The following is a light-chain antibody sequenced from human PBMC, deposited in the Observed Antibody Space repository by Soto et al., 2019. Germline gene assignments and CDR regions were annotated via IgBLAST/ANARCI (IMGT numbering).Light chain of an antibody. CDR1: SSNIGTNT. Sequence: QSVLTHPPSASGTPGQSVTISCSGSSSNIGTNTVNWYQHLPGSAPKLLIYSNNQRPSGVPDRFSGSKSGTSASLAISGLQPDDEADYYCEAWDGSLNVVLFGGGTKLTVL. CDR2: SNN. CDR3: EAWDGSLNVVL. J-gene: IGLJ2*01. V-gene: IGLV1-44*01.